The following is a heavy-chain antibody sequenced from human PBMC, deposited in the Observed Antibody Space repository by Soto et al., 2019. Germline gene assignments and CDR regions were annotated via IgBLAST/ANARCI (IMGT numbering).Heavy chain of an antibody. D-gene: IGHD3-3*01. V-gene: IGHV4-31*03. J-gene: IGHJ6*03. CDR1: GGSISSGGYY. Sequence: SETLSLTCTVSGGSISSGGYYWSWIRQHPGKGLEWIGYIYYSGSTYYNPSLKSRVTISVDTSKNQFSLKLSSVTAADTAVYYCARSQFTYYDFWSGSPQTNYYYYYMDVWGKGTTVTVSS. CDR3: ARSQFTYYDFWSGSPQTNYYYYYMDV. CDR2: IYYSGST.